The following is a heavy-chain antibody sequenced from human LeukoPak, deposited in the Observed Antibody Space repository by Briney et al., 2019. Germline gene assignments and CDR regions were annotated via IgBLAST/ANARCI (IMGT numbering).Heavy chain of an antibody. CDR1: GGSISSSNW. Sequence: SETLSLTCAVSGGSISSSNWWSWVRQPPGKGLEWIGEIYHSGSTNYNPSLKSRVTISVDTSKNQFSLKLSSVTAADTAVYYCASKTLNCSSTSCPVDYWGQGTLVTVSP. CDR2: IYHSGST. J-gene: IGHJ4*02. D-gene: IGHD2-2*01. V-gene: IGHV4-4*02. CDR3: ASKTLNCSSTSCPVDY.